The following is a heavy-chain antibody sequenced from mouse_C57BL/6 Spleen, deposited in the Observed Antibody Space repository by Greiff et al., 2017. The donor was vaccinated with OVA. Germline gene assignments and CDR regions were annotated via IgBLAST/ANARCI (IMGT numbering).Heavy chain of an antibody. Sequence: VQLQQSGAELVKPGASVKISCKASGYAFSSYWMNWVKQRPGKGLEWIGQIYPGDGDTNYNGKFKGKATLTADKSSSTAYMQLSSLTSEDSAVYFGARSDYGSSLAWFAYWGQGTLVTVSA. CDR3: ARSDYGSSLAWFAY. CDR2: IYPGDGDT. J-gene: IGHJ3*01. D-gene: IGHD1-1*01. CDR1: GYAFSSYW. V-gene: IGHV1-80*01.